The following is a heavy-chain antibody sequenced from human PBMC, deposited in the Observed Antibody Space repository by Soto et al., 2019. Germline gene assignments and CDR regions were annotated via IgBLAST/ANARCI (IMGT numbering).Heavy chain of an antibody. CDR2: IYYSGST. CDR1: GGSISSGDYY. J-gene: IGHJ4*02. V-gene: IGHV4-39*01. D-gene: IGHD6-19*01. Sequence: PSGTPSLTCTVSGGSISSGDYYWSWIRHPPGKGLEWIGSIYYSGSTYYSPSLKSRVTISVDTSKNQFSLKLSSVTAADTAVYYCARHVAGYSSGIDYWGQRTLVTVSS. CDR3: ARHVAGYSSGIDY.